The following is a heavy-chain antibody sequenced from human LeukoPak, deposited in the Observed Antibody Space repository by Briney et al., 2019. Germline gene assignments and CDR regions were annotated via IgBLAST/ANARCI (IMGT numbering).Heavy chain of an antibody. V-gene: IGHV3-48*01. J-gene: IGHJ4*02. CDR2: ISSSSSTI. Sequence: GSLRLSCAASGFTFSSYSMNWVRQAPGKGLEWVSYISSSSSTIYYADSVKGRFTISRDNAKNSLYLQMNSLRAEDTAVYYCARGSNWGGGDYWGQGTLVTVSS. D-gene: IGHD7-27*01. CDR3: ARGSNWGGGDY. CDR1: GFTFSSYS.